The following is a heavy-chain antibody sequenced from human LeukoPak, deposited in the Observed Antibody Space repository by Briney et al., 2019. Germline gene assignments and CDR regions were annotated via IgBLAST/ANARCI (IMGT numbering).Heavy chain of an antibody. D-gene: IGHD3-10*01. CDR3: ARDVRVRGPNDY. J-gene: IGHJ4*02. CDR2: ISYDGSNK. Sequence: PGGSLRLSCAASGFTFSSYGMHWVRQAPGKGLEWVAVISYDGSNKYYADSVKGRFTISRDNSKNTLYLQMNSLRAEDTAVYYCARDVRVRGPNDYWGQGTLVTVSS. V-gene: IGHV3-30*03. CDR1: GFTFSSYG.